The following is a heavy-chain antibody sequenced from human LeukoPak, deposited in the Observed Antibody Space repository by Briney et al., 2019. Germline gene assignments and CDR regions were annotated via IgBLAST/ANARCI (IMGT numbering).Heavy chain of an antibody. CDR3: ARAPFPGTPSHWDIAPIVPHYGMDV. CDR2: INAGNGNT. D-gene: IGHD1/OR15-1a*01. V-gene: IGHV1-3*01. J-gene: IGHJ6*02. CDR1: GYTFTKYA. Sequence: ASVTVSFTAAGYTFTKYAMHWVRQAPGQRLEWMGWINAGNGNTKYSQKFQGRVTITRDTSASTAYMELSSLRSEDTAVYYCARAPFPGTPSHWDIAPIVPHYGMDVWGQGTTVTVSS.